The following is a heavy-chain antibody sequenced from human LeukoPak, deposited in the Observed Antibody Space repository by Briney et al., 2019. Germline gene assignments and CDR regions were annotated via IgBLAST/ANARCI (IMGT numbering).Heavy chain of an antibody. V-gene: IGHV3-23*01. CDR3: AELGITMIGGV. CDR2: ISGGGGGT. J-gene: IGHJ6*04. CDR1: GFTFSGYA. Sequence: PGGSLRLSCAASGFTFSGYAMSWVRQAPGKGLEWVSGISGGGGGTYYADSVKGHFTISRDNSKNSLYLQMNSLRAEDTAVYYCAELGITMIGGVWGKGTTVTISS. D-gene: IGHD3-10*02.